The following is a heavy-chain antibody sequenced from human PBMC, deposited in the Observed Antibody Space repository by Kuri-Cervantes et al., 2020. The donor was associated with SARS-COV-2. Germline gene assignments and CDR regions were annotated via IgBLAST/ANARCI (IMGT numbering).Heavy chain of an antibody. CDR1: GFTFSSYE. Sequence: GGSLRLSCAASGFTFSSYEMNWVRQAPGKGLEWVSYISSSGSTIYYADSVKGRFTISRDNAKNSLYLQMNSLRAEDTAVYYCARDPSGQLGNYYYYYYMDVWGKGTTVTVSS. D-gene: IGHD6-13*01. CDR3: ARDPSGQLGNYYYYYYMDV. J-gene: IGHJ6*03. V-gene: IGHV3-48*03. CDR2: ISSSGSTI.